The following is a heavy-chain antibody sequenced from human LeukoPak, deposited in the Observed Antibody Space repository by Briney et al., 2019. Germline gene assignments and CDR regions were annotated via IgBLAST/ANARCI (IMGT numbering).Heavy chain of an antibody. Sequence: ASVKVSCKASGGTFGSYAISWVRQAPGQGLEWMGRIIPILGIANYAQKFQGRVTITADKSTSTAYMELSSLRSEDTAVYYCAREPERITMVRGVIMVWFDPWGQGTLVTVPS. CDR2: IIPILGIA. V-gene: IGHV1-69*04. CDR3: AREPERITMVRGVIMVWFDP. J-gene: IGHJ5*02. CDR1: GGTFGSYA. D-gene: IGHD3-10*01.